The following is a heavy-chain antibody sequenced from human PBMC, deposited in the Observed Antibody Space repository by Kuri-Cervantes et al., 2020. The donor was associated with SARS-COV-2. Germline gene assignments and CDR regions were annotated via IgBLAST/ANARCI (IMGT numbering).Heavy chain of an antibody. V-gene: IGHV3-30-3*01. J-gene: IGHJ6*03. CDR2: VSYDGSNK. CDR3: ARGGWGSGYYYYYMDV. Sequence: GGSLRLSCAASGFTFNRFAIQWVRQAPGKGLEWVAVVSYDGSNKYYADSVKGRFTISRDNSKNTLYLQMNSLRAEDTAMYYCARGGWGSGYYYYYMDVWGKGTTVTVSS. CDR1: GFTFNRFA. D-gene: IGHD2-21*01.